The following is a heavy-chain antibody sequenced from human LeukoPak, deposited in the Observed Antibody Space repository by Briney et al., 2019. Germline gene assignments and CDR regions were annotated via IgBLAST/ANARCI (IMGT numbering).Heavy chain of an antibody. D-gene: IGHD3-16*01. CDR3: ARMITRVNWFDR. CDR1: GESFSGYY. J-gene: IGHJ5*02. CDR2: INHSGST. V-gene: IGHV4-34*01. Sequence: SETLSLTCAVHGESFSGYYWSWIRQPPGKGLEWIGEINHSGSTTYNPSPKRRFTISVDTFKNQFSLKLSSVAAADTAVYYCARMITRVNWFDRWRQGTLVTVSS.